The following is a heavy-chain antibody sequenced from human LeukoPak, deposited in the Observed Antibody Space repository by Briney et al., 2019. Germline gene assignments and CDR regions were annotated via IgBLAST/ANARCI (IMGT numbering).Heavy chain of an antibody. V-gene: IGHV3-30*18. CDR1: GFTFSSYG. J-gene: IGHJ4*02. CDR2: ISYDGSNK. D-gene: IGHD2-2*01. Sequence: GGSLRLSCAASGFTFSSYGMHWVRQAPRKGLEWVAVISYDGSNKYYADSVKGRFTISRDNSKNTLYLQMNSLRAEDTAVYYCAKVGICSSTSCSDYWGQGTLVTVSS. CDR3: AKVGICSSTSCSDY.